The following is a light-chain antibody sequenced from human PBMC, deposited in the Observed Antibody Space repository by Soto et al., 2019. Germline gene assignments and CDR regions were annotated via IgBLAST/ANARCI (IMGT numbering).Light chain of an antibody. CDR1: QSVTNN. CDR2: GAS. CDR3: QHYNNWPRT. Sequence: EIGMTQSQATLSVSPGERATLACRASQSVTNNLAWYQQKPGQAPRLLIYGASTRATGIPARFSGSRSGTEFTLTIRSLQSEDFAVYYCQHYNNWPRTFGQGTKVEIK. J-gene: IGKJ1*01. V-gene: IGKV3-15*01.